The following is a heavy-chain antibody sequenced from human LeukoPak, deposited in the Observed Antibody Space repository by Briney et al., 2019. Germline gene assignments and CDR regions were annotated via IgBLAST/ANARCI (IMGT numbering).Heavy chain of an antibody. J-gene: IGHJ4*02. Sequence: SKTLSLTCTVSGVSISSSNSCWGWIRQPPGKGLEWIGSIYYSGNTYYNASLKSQVSISIDTSKNQFSLKLRSVTAADTAVYYCARVTGYRIEDYFDYWGQGTLVTVSS. CDR3: ARVTGYRIEDYFDY. D-gene: IGHD6-13*01. CDR1: GVSISSSNSC. CDR2: IYYSGNT. V-gene: IGHV4-39*07.